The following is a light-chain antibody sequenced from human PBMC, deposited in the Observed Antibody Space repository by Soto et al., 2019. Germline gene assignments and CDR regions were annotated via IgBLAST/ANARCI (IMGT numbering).Light chain of an antibody. CDR1: QSVGSN. Sequence: EIVMTQSPATLSVSPGERATLSCRASQSVGSNLAWYQQKPGQAPRLLMYGASTRATGVPARFSGSGSGAEFTLSISSLQFEDFAVYYCQQYNNRPPWTLGQGTKVEIE. CDR3: QQYNNRPPWT. CDR2: GAS. J-gene: IGKJ1*01. V-gene: IGKV3-15*01.